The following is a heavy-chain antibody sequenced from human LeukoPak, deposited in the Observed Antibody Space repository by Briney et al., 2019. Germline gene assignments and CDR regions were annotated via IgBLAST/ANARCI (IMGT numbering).Heavy chain of an antibody. V-gene: IGHV3-21*01. Sequence: GGSLRLSCAASGFTFSSYSMNWVRQAPGKGLEWVSSISSSSSYIYYADSVKGRFTISRDNSKNTLYLQMNSLRAEDTAVYYCAKDPTEYVTVTTKYYYYYYMDVWGKGTTVTISS. D-gene: IGHD4-17*01. J-gene: IGHJ6*03. CDR3: AKDPTEYVTVTTKYYYYYYMDV. CDR1: GFTFSSYS. CDR2: ISSSSSYI.